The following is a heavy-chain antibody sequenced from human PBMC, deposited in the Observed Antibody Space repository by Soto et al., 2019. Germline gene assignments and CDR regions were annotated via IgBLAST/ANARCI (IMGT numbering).Heavy chain of an antibody. Sequence: SETLSLTCTVSGGSVSSGSFYWSWIRQPPGKGLEWIGFIYNNRSFNYNPSLKSRVTISVDTSKHQFSLKLSSVTAADTAVYYCARGGVTVTNYFDYWGQGTLVTVSS. CDR1: GGSVSSGSFY. J-gene: IGHJ4*02. CDR3: ARGGVTVTNYFDY. CDR2: IYNNRSF. V-gene: IGHV4-61*01. D-gene: IGHD4-17*01.